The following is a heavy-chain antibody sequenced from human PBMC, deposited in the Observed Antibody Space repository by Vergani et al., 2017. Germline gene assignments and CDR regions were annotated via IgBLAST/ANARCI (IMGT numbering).Heavy chain of an antibody. D-gene: IGHD6-19*01. CDR3: AREEGSGSAWGLDF. Sequence: QVQLQESGPGLVKTSQTLSLTCTVSGASISTGSHYWNWIRQPAGKGLEWLGRIYTTGSTKYNPSLKSRVTMSMDTSKNQFSMKLNSVTAADTAVYYCAREEGSGSAWGLDFWGQGTLVTVSS. J-gene: IGHJ4*02. CDR1: GASISTGSHY. CDR2: IYTTGST. V-gene: IGHV4-61*02.